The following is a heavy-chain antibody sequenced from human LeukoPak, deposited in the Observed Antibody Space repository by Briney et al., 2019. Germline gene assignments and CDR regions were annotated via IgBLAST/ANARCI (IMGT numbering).Heavy chain of an antibody. Sequence: ASVKVSCKASGYTFTSYGISWVRQAPGQGLEWMGWISAYNGNTNYAQKFQGRVTMTRDTSISTAYMELSRLRSDDTAVYYCARDQYDSSGYYPVAFDIWGQGTMVTVSS. CDR3: ARDQYDSSGYYPVAFDI. CDR2: ISAYNGNT. V-gene: IGHV1-18*01. CDR1: GYTFTSYG. D-gene: IGHD3-22*01. J-gene: IGHJ3*02.